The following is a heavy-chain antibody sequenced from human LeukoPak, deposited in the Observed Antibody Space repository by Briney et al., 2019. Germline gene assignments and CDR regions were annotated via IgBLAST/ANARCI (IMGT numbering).Heavy chain of an antibody. CDR1: GYTFTSYA. Sequence: ASVKVSCKASGYTFTSYAMNWVRQAPGQGLEWMGWINTNTGNPTYAQGFTGRFVFSLDTSVSTAYLQISSLQAEDTAVYYCARSTYYDFWSGYYLSYNWFDPWGQGTLVTVSS. V-gene: IGHV7-4-1*02. D-gene: IGHD3-3*01. CDR3: ARSTYYDFWSGYYLSYNWFDP. J-gene: IGHJ5*02. CDR2: INTNTGNP.